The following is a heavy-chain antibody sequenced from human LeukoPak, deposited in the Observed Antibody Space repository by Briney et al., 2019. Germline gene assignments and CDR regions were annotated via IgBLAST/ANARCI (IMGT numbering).Heavy chain of an antibody. CDR1: GGSISSTYDH. Sequence: TLSLTCTVSGGSISSTYDHWDWIRQSPGKGLEWLGSIRYSVTTYYNPSLKGRVTMFVDTSNNQFSLRLRSVTAADTAVYYCARRLHYFDYWGQGSLVTVSS. CDR2: IRYSVTT. J-gene: IGHJ4*02. CDR3: ARRLHYFDY. V-gene: IGHV4-39*01. D-gene: IGHD2-21*02.